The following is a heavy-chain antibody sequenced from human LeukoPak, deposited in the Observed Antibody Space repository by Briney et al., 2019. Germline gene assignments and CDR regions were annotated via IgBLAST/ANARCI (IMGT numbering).Heavy chain of an antibody. Sequence: GGSLRLSCAASGFTFSSYSMNWVRQAPGKGLEWVSSISGNSIYIYYADSVKGRFTISRDNAKKMLYLQMNGLRVDDTAVYYCTRAPYHGDYVSWAWGQGTLVTVSS. D-gene: IGHD4-17*01. J-gene: IGHJ4*02. CDR2: ISGNSIYI. CDR1: GFTFSSYS. CDR3: TRAPYHGDYVSWA. V-gene: IGHV3-21*01.